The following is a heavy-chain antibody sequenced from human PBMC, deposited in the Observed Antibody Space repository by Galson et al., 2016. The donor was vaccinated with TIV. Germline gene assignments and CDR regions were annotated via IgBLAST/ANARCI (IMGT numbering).Heavy chain of an antibody. CDR1: GYTFTSFD. D-gene: IGHD3-22*01. Sequence: SVKVSCKASGYTFTSFDISWIRQAPGQGLEWMGWMSPSNGNTGYAQKFRGRITMTRHPSTTIVYMELSGLTSEDTAVYYCARGHYYDSSGYSFDSWGQGTLVTVSS. V-gene: IGHV1-8*01. CDR2: MSPSNGNT. J-gene: IGHJ4*02. CDR3: ARGHYYDSSGYSFDS.